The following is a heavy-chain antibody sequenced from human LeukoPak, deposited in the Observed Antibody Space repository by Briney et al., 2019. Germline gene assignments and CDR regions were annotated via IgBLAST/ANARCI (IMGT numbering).Heavy chain of an antibody. D-gene: IGHD2-15*01. CDR2: ISGSGGNT. J-gene: IGHJ4*02. Sequence: GGSLRLSCAASGFSISSYAMNWVRQAPGKGLEWVSLISGSGGNTHYADSVKGRFTISRDNSKNTLYLQMNSLRAEDTAVYYCAKDPLVDHYEGDWGQGTLVTVSS. CDR3: AKDPLVDHYEGD. V-gene: IGHV3-23*01. CDR1: GFSISSYA.